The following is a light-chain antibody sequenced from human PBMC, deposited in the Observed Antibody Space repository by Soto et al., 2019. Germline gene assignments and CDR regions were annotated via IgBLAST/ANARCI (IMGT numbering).Light chain of an antibody. J-gene: IGLJ3*02. Sequence: QSVLTQPPSASGTPGQGVTISCSGSSSNIGTNYVYWYQQLPGTAPKLLIYRNNQRPSGVPDRFSGSKSGTSASLAISGLRSEDEADYYCAVWDDSLSGRVFGGGTKLT. CDR1: SSNIGTNY. CDR3: AVWDDSLSGRV. CDR2: RNN. V-gene: IGLV1-47*01.